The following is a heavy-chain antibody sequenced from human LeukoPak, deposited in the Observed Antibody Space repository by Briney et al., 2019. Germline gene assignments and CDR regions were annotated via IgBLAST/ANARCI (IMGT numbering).Heavy chain of an antibody. D-gene: IGHD3-22*01. J-gene: IGHJ4*02. CDR3: ARGIAYYYDSSGSLDF. CDR2: IYYSGST. V-gene: IGHV4-31*03. Sequence: PSETLSLTCTVSGGSISSGGYYWSWIRQHPGKGLEWIGYIYYSGSTYYNPSLKSRVTISVDKSKNQFSLKLSSVTAADTAIYYCARGIAYYYDSSGSLDFWGQGTLVTVSS. CDR1: GGSISSGGYY.